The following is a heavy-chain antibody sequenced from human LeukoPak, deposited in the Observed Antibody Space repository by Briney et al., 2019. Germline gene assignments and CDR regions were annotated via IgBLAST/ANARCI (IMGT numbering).Heavy chain of an antibody. CDR3: ARTVGYWFFDL. J-gene: IGHJ2*01. CDR1: GFTLSTYW. CDR2: IKQDESEK. D-gene: IGHD1-26*01. Sequence: GSLRLSCIASGFTLSTYWMTWVRQAPGKGLEWVANIKQDESEKNCVDSVKGRFTISRDNTRNSLYLQMNSLTVEDTAVYYCARTVGYWFFDLWGRGTLVTVSS. V-gene: IGHV3-7*01.